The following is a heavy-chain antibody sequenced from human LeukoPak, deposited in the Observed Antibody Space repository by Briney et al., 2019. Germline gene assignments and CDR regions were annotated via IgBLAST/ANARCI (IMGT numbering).Heavy chain of an antibody. CDR2: IHTSGIT. V-gene: IGHV4-4*07. CDR3: ASAIAEDFYYYYMDV. Sequence: SETLSLTCTVSGASINNYYWTWIRQPAGKGLEWIGRIHTSGITNYNPSLKSRVTISLDKSKNQFSLNLSSVTAADTAVYYCASAIAEDFYYYYMDVWGKGTTVTVSS. D-gene: IGHD1-14*01. J-gene: IGHJ6*03. CDR1: GASINNYY.